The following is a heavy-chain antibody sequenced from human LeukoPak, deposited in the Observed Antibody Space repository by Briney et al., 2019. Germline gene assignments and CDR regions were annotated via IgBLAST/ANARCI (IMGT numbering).Heavy chain of an antibody. CDR1: GFTFSSYA. CDR2: ISGSGGST. CDR3: AKMGMAVVVPAAILGDY. J-gene: IGHJ4*02. D-gene: IGHD2-2*02. V-gene: IGHV3-23*01. Sequence: GGSLRLSCAASGFTFSSYAMSWVRQAPGKGLEWVSAISGSGGSTYYADSVKGRFTISRDNSKNTLYLQMNSLRAEDTAVYYCAKMGMAVVVPAAILGDYWGQGTLVTVSS.